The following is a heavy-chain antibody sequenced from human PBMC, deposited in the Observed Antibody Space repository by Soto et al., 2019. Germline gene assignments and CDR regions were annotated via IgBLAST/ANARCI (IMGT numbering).Heavy chain of an antibody. J-gene: IGHJ3*02. Sequence: SVKVSCKASGGTFSSYAISWVRQAPGQGLEWMGGIIPIFGTANYAQKFQGRVTITADESTSTAYMELSSLRSEDTAVYYCASRTGSSGYYDDAFDICGQGTRVTVSS. D-gene: IGHD3-22*01. V-gene: IGHV1-69*13. CDR3: ASRTGSSGYYDDAFDI. CDR1: GGTFSSYA. CDR2: IIPIFGTA.